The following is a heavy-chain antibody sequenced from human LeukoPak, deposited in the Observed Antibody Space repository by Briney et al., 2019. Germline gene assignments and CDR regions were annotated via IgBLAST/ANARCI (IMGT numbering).Heavy chain of an antibody. Sequence: GGSLRLSCAASGFTVSSNYMSWVRQAPGKGLEWVSVIYSGGSTYYADSVKGRFTISRDNSKNTLYLQMNSLRAEDTAVYYCASLGIAAAGPFDYWGQGTLVTVSS. V-gene: IGHV3-53*01. J-gene: IGHJ4*02. CDR2: IYSGGST. CDR1: GFTVSSNY. D-gene: IGHD6-13*01. CDR3: ASLGIAAAGPFDY.